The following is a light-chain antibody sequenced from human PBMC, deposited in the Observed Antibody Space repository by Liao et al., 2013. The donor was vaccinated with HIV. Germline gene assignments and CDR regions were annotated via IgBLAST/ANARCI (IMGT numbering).Light chain of an antibody. CDR3: QAWDSSTYWV. V-gene: IGLV3-1*01. CDR2: EDT. Sequence: SDELTQPSSVSVSPGQTATITCSGDKLGEKYASWYQQKPGQSPVLVIYEDTKRPSGIPERFSGSKFGNSAILTISGTQAMDEADYYCQAWDSSTYWVFGGGTKLTVL. J-gene: IGLJ3*02. CDR1: KLGEKY.